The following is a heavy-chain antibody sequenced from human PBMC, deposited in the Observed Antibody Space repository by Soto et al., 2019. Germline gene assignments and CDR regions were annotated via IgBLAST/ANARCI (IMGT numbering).Heavy chain of an antibody. CDR1: GGSFSGYY. Sequence: KTSETLSLTCAVYGGSFSGYYWSWIRQPPGKGLEWIREVNHSGSTNYNPSLKSRVTISVDTSKNQFSLKLSSVTAADTAVYYCARGRGVVTPYYGMDVWGQGTTVTVSS. J-gene: IGHJ6*02. CDR2: VNHSGST. CDR3: ARGRGVVTPYYGMDV. D-gene: IGHD2-15*01. V-gene: IGHV4-34*01.